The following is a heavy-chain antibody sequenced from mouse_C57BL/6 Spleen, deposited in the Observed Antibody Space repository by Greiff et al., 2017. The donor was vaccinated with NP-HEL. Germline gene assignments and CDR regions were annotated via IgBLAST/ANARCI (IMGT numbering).Heavy chain of an antibody. Sequence: QVQLKQPGAELVRPGSSVKLSCKASGYTFTSYWMDWVKQRPGQGLEWIGNIYPSDSETHYNQKFKDKATLTVDKSSSTAYMQLSSLTSEDSAVYYCARKITTVVEGYFDVWGTGTTVTVSS. CDR3: ARKITTVVEGYFDV. D-gene: IGHD1-1*01. CDR2: IYPSDSET. CDR1: GYTFTSYW. J-gene: IGHJ1*03. V-gene: IGHV1-61*01.